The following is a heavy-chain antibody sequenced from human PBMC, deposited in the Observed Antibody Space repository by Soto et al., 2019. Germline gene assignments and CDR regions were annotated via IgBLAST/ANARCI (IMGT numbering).Heavy chain of an antibody. D-gene: IGHD2-21*02. J-gene: IGHJ6*02. V-gene: IGHV4-59*01. CDR1: GGSISSSY. Sequence: PSETLSLTCTVSGGSISSSYWSWIRQPPGKGLEWIGYMYKTGSTVYNPSLKSRVTISVDTSKNQFYLKVNSLTAADTAVYYCARDLWGYCGTDCYPLDVWGQGTTVTVSS. CDR2: MYKTGST. CDR3: ARDLWGYCGTDCYPLDV.